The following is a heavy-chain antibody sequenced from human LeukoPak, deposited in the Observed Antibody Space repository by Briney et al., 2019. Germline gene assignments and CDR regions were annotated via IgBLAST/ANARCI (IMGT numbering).Heavy chain of an antibody. CDR1: GYSFTNYW. Sequence: GESLKISCQGSGYSFTNYWIGWGRQMPGKGLEGMGIIYPGDSDIKYSPSFQGQVIISADESISTAYLQWSSLEASDTAMYYCARSYYYGSGSYCLDYWGQGTLVTVSS. V-gene: IGHV5-51*01. J-gene: IGHJ4*02. CDR3: ARSYYYGSGSYCLDY. D-gene: IGHD3-10*01. CDR2: IYPGDSDI.